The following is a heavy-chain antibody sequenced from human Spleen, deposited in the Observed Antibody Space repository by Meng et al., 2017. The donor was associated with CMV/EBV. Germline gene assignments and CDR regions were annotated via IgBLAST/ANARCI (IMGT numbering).Heavy chain of an antibody. V-gene: IGHV3-7*01. CDR1: GFTFSSYW. CDR3: ARDPISAEYYYYYGMDV. CDR2: IKQDGSEK. J-gene: IGHJ6*02. D-gene: IGHD3-3*01. Sequence: GESLKISCAASGFTFSSYWMSWVRQAPGKGLEWVANIKQDGSEKYYVDSVKGRFTISRDNAKNSLYLQMNSLRAGDTAVYYCARDPISAEYYYYYGMDVWGQGTTVTVSS.